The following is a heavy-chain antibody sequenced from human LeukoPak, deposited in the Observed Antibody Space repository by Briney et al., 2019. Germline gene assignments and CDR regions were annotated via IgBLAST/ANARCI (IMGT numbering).Heavy chain of an antibody. CDR2: ISSSGSTK. J-gene: IGHJ4*02. CDR3: ARARVGYVHYPDY. D-gene: IGHD5-12*01. CDR1: GFTFSSYE. V-gene: IGHV3-48*03. Sequence: PGGSLRLSCAVSGFTFSSYEMNWVRQAPGKGLEWVSYISSSGSTKYYADSVKGRFTVSRDNAKNSLYLQMNSLRVEDTAVYNCARARVGYVHYPDYWGQGTLVTVSS.